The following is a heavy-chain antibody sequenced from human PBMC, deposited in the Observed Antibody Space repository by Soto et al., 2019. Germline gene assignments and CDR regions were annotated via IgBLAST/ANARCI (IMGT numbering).Heavy chain of an antibody. Sequence: GGSLRLSCAASGFTFSNAWMSWVRQAPGKGLEWVGRIKSKTDGGTTDYAAPVKGRFTISRDDSKNTLYLQMNSLKTEDTAVYYCTTVTAVADDLYYYYYYYMDVWGKGTTVTVS. V-gene: IGHV3-15*01. D-gene: IGHD6-19*01. CDR1: GFTFSNAW. CDR2: IKSKTDGGTT. J-gene: IGHJ6*03. CDR3: TTVTAVADDLYYYYYYYMDV.